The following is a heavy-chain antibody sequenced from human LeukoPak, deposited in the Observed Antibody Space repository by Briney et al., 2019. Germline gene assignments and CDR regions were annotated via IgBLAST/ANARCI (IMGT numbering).Heavy chain of an antibody. Sequence: GGFLRLSCAASGLTFSTYGMTWVRQAPGKGLEWVSAISGSAVSTFYADSVKGRFTISRDNSKNTLYLQMNSLRAEDTAVYYCARSRLSGINDAFDIWGQGTMVTVSS. V-gene: IGHV3-23*01. CDR1: GLTFSTYG. J-gene: IGHJ3*02. D-gene: IGHD3-3*01. CDR2: ISGSAVST. CDR3: ARSRLSGINDAFDI.